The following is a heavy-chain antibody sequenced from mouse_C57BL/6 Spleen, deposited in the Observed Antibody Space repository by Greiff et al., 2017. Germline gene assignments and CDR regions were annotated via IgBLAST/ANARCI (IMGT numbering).Heavy chain of an antibody. J-gene: IGHJ4*01. D-gene: IGHD3-1*01. CDR1: GYTFTSYW. CDR3: ARSGTGAMDD. Sequence: VQLQQPGAELVMPGASVKLSCKASGYTFTSYWMHWVKQRPGQGLEWIGEIDPSDSYTNYNQKFKGKSTLTVDKSSSTAYMQLSSLTSEDSAVYYCARSGTGAMDDWGKGTSVTVSS. V-gene: IGHV1-69*01. CDR2: IDPSDSYT.